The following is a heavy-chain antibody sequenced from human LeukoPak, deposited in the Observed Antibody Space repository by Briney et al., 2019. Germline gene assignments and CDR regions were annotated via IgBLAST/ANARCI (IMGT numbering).Heavy chain of an antibody. J-gene: IGHJ4*02. CDR1: GFTFDDYG. D-gene: IGHD4-17*01. CDR2: INWNGGST. Sequence: PGGSLRLSCAASGFTFDDYGMNWVRHAPGKGLEWVSGINWNGGSTGYADSVKGRFTISRDNAKNSLYLQMNTLRAEDTAVYYCARARRDYGRSFDYWGQGTLVTVSS. V-gene: IGHV3-20*04. CDR3: ARARRDYGRSFDY.